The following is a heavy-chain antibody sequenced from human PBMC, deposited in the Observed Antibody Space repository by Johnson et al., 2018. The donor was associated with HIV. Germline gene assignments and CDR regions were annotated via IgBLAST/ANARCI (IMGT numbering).Heavy chain of an antibody. CDR1: GFTFSNAW. D-gene: IGHD3-3*01. V-gene: IGHV3-15*01. CDR2: ITSKTDGGPT. J-gene: IGHJ3*02. CDR3: TRRSPYDAFDI. Sequence: MQLVESGGNLVQPGGSLRLSCAASGFTFSNAWMSWVRQAPGKGLEWVGRITSKTDGGPTDYADSVKGRSTISRDNSKNTLYLQMNSLRAEDTAVYYCTRRSPYDAFDIWGQGTMVIVSS.